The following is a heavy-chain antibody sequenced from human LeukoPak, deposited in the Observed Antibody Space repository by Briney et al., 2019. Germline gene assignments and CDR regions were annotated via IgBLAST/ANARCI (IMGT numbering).Heavy chain of an antibody. D-gene: IGHD3-3*01. V-gene: IGHV4-59*01. J-gene: IGHJ6*03. CDR2: IYYSGST. CDR1: GGSISSYY. CDR3: AKSYDFWSGYYIKPYYYYMDV. Sequence: SETLSLTCTVSGGSISSYYWSWIRQPPGKGLEWIGYIYYSGSTNYNPSLKSRVTISVDTSKNQFSLKLSSVTAADTAVYHCAKSYDFWSGYYIKPYYYYMDVWGKGTTVTVSS.